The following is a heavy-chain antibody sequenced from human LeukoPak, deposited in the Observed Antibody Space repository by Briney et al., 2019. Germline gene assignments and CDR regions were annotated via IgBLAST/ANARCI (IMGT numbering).Heavy chain of an antibody. J-gene: IGHJ6*03. CDR1: GYTFTDYF. V-gene: IGHV1-2*02. Sequence: ASVKVSCEASGYTFTDYFMQWVRQVPGQGLEWIGWINTNSGATLYAQKFQGRVTMTRDTSSSTVYMELSTLTSDDTAVYYCAKSLYFYDRSNYRYYYYMDVWAAGTTVTVSS. D-gene: IGHD3-22*01. CDR2: INTNSGAT. CDR3: AKSLYFYDRSNYRYYYYMDV.